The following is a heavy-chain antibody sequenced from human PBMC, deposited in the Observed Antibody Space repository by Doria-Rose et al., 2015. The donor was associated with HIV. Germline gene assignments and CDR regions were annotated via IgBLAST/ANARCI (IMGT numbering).Heavy chain of an antibody. V-gene: IGHV2-26*01. D-gene: IGHD6-13*01. CDR3: ARIKSSRWYHKYYFDF. CDR1: GVSLSSPGMG. Sequence: QITLKESGPVLVKPTETLTLTCTVSGVSLSSPGMGVSWIRQPPGKALEWLANILSDDERSYKTSLKSRLTISRGTSKSQVFLTVTDMDPVDIATYYCARIKSSRWYHKYYFDFWGQGTLVIVSA. CDR2: ILSDDER. J-gene: IGHJ4*02.